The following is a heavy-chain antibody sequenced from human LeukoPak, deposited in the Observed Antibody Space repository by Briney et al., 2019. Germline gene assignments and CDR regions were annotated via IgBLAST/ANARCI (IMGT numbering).Heavy chain of an antibody. J-gene: IGHJ4*02. V-gene: IGHV4-38-2*02. CDR3: ASSEMATIFDY. CDR1: GYSISSGYY. CDR2: IYYSGST. D-gene: IGHD5-24*01. Sequence: SETLSLTCTVSGYSISSGYYWGWIRQPPGKGLEWIGSIYYSGSTYYNPSLKSRVTISVDTSKNQFSLKLSSVTAADTAVYYCASSEMATIFDYWGQGTLVTVSS.